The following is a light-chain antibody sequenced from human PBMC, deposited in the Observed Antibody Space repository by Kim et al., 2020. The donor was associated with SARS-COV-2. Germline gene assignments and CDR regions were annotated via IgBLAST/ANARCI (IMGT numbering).Light chain of an antibody. CDR2: NVG. J-gene: IGLJ1*01. V-gene: IGLV2-14*03. Sequence: QSALTQPASVSGSPGQSITISFTGTSSDVGGFYSVSWYQQHPGKAPKLLIYNVGHRPSGVSDRFSGSNSGNTASLTISGLQSEDEAVYYCSSYTRTSTRVFGTGTKVTVL. CDR1: SSDVGGFYS. CDR3: SSYTRTSTRV.